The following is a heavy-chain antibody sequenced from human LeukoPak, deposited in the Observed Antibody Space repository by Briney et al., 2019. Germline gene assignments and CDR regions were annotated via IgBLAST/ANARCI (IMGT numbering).Heavy chain of an antibody. J-gene: IGHJ4*02. V-gene: IGHV3-7*01. Sequence: PGGSLRLSCAASGFTFSSYWMTWVRQPPGKGLEWVANIKYDGSAKYYGDSVKSRFTISRDNTKNSLYLQMNSLRAEDTAVYYCARVIVLVEGASDHFDYWGQGTPATVHS. CDR3: ARVIVLVEGASDHFDY. D-gene: IGHD2-2*01. CDR2: IKYDGSAK. CDR1: GFTFSSYW.